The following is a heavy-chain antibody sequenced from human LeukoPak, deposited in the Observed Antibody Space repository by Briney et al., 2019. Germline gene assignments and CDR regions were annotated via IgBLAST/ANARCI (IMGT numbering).Heavy chain of an antibody. CDR3: ATLLQGDSGGYYFDY. J-gene: IGHJ4*02. Sequence: ASVKVSCKVSGYTLTELSMHWVRQAPGEGLEWMGGFDPEDGETIYAQKFQGRVTMTEDTSTDTAYMELSSLRSEDTAVYYCATLLQGDSGGYYFDYWGQGTLVTVSS. CDR2: FDPEDGET. V-gene: IGHV1-24*01. D-gene: IGHD3-22*01. CDR1: GYTLTELS.